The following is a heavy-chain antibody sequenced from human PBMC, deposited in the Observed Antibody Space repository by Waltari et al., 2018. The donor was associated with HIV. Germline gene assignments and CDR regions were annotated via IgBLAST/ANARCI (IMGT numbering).Heavy chain of an antibody. CDR1: GGTFSSYA. CDR2: IIPIFGTA. D-gene: IGHD3-10*01. CDR3: ARERYYYGSGSDWYFDL. J-gene: IGHJ2*01. V-gene: IGHV1-69*01. Sequence: QVQLVQSGAEVKKPGSSVKVSCKASGGTFSSYAISWVRQAPGQGLEWMGGIIPIFGTANYAQKFQGRVTITADESTSTAYMELSSLRSEDTAVYYCARERYYYGSGSDWYFDLWGRGTLVTVSS.